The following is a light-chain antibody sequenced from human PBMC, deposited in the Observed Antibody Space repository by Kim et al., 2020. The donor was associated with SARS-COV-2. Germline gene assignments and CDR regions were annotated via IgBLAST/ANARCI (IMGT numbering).Light chain of an antibody. V-gene: IGLV1-44*01. Sequence: QSVLTQPPSASGTPGQRVTISCSGSNSNIGSFTVNWYQQLPGTAPKLPIHSNNRRPSGVPDRFSGSKSGTSASLAISGLQSEDAADYYCAAWDDSLNGVVFGGGTQLTVL. CDR3: AAWDDSLNGVV. CDR2: SNN. J-gene: IGLJ3*02. CDR1: NSNIGSFT.